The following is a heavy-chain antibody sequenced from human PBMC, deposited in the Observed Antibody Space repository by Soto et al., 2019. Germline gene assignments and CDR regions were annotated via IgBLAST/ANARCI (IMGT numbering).Heavy chain of an antibody. D-gene: IGHD3-9*01. V-gene: IGHV3-15*01. J-gene: IGHJ4*02. Sequence: EVQLVESGGGLVKPGGSLRLSCAASGFTFSNAWMSWVRQAPGKGLEWVGRIKSKTDGGTTDYAEPVKGRFTISRDDSTNTLYLQMNSLKSEDTSVYYYTPLRSNYDILTPPRTYYWGQGPLVTVSS. CDR1: GFTFSNAW. CDR3: TPLRSNYDILTPPRTYY. CDR2: IKSKTDGGTT.